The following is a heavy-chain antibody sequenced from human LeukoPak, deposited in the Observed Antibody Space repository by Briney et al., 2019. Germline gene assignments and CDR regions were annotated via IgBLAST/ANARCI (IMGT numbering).Heavy chain of an antibody. Sequence: GESLKISCKGSGNSFSNYWIGWVRQLPGRGLEWMGIIYPGDSDTRYNPSFQGQVTISADKSISTAYLQWSSLKASDTAMYYCARQAYYYDSSGYYHDAFDIWGQGTMVTVSS. CDR3: ARQAYYYDSSGYYHDAFDI. J-gene: IGHJ3*02. CDR2: IYPGDSDT. CDR1: GNSFSNYW. V-gene: IGHV5-51*01. D-gene: IGHD3-22*01.